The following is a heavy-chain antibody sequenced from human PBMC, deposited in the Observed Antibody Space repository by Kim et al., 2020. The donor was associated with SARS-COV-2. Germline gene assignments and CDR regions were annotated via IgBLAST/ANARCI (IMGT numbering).Heavy chain of an antibody. CDR1: GYTFTSYA. CDR3: VRDRPVTGTCAYFQP. D-gene: IGHD2-8*02. CDR2: INTYSGNT. J-gene: IGHJ1*01. Sequence: ASVKVSCKATGYTFTSYAINWVRQAPGQRLEWMGWINTYSGNTNYAQNFQDRLTITSDTSTNTAYMELSSLRSEDTAMYYCVRDRPVTGTCAYFQPWGQG. V-gene: IGHV1-8*01.